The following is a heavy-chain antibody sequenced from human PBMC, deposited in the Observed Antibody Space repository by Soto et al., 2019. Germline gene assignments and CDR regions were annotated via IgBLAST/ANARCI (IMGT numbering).Heavy chain of an antibody. J-gene: IGHJ4*02. D-gene: IGHD5-12*01. V-gene: IGHV3-48*01. Sequence: GGSLRLSCAASGFTFSSDNMNWVRQTPGKGLEWVSYISSNTETKYYADSVKGRFTISRDNSKNTLYLQMNSLRAEDTAVYYCAKSGYGGNGVYFDYWGQGTLVTVSS. CDR2: ISSNTETK. CDR3: AKSGYGGNGVYFDY. CDR1: GFTFSSDN.